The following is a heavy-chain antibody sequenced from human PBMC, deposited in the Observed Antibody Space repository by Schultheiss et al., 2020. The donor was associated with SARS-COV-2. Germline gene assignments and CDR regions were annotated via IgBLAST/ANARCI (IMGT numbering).Heavy chain of an antibody. CDR2: IYYDGKNK. CDR3: ANLHSPSSSWYRYYYYYGMDV. Sequence: GGSLRLSCAVSGFTISDFGMHWVRQAPGKGLEWVAVIYYDGKNKNADSVKGRFTVSRDNSKNTLFLQMNSLRVEDTAVYYCANLHSPSSSWYRYYYYYGMDVWGQGTTVTVSS. V-gene: IGHV3-33*06. CDR1: GFTISDFG. D-gene: IGHD6-13*01. J-gene: IGHJ6*02.